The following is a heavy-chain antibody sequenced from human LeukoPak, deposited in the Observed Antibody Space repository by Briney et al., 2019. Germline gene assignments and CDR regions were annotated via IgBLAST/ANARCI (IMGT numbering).Heavy chain of an antibody. Sequence: SGGSLRLSCAASGFTFSSFAMTWVHQAPGKRLEWVSLISASGSPTYYADSVKGRFTISRDNSKNTLYLQMNSLRADDTAVYYCAKDMSSDWYGGPDYWGQGTLVTVSS. V-gene: IGHV3-23*01. D-gene: IGHD3-10*01. CDR3: AKDMSSDWYGGPDY. CDR2: ISASGSPT. J-gene: IGHJ4*02. CDR1: GFTFSSFA.